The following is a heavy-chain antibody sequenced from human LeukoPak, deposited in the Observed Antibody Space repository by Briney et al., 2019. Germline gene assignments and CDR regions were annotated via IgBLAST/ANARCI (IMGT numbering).Heavy chain of an antibody. CDR3: ARFSGSGWYREEAFHM. J-gene: IGHJ3*02. CDR1: GGTFIGYA. CDR2: IIPIFGTA. Sequence: ASVRVSCKASGGTFIGYAISWVRAAPRQGLEWMGGIIPIFGTANYSQKFQGRVAITTDESTSTAYMELSSLRAEDTAVHYCARFSGSGWYREEAFHMWGQGTMVSVSS. V-gene: IGHV1-69*05. D-gene: IGHD6-19*01.